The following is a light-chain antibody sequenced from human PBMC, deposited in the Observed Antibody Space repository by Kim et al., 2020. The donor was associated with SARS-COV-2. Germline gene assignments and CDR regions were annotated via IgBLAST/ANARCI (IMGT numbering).Light chain of an antibody. Sequence: EILMTQSPATLSVSPGERATLSCRASQSVSSNLAWYQQKPGQAPRLLIYGASIRATDVPARFSGSGFGTEFTFTISSLQSEDFSVYYCQQYDSWPPLTFGGGTKVDIK. V-gene: IGKV3-15*01. CDR2: GAS. CDR1: QSVSSN. J-gene: IGKJ4*01. CDR3: QQYDSWPPLT.